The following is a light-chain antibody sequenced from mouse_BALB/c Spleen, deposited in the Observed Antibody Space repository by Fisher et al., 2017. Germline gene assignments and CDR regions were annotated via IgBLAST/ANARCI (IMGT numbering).Light chain of an antibody. CDR1: SSVSY. Sequence: IVLTQSPAIMSASPGEKVTMTCSASSSVSYMHWYQQKSSTSPKLWIYDTSKLASGVPGRFSGSGSGTSYSLTISSMEAEDAATYYCQQWSSNPPTFGSGTKLEIK. CDR2: DTS. V-gene: IGKV4-59*01. CDR3: QQWSSNPPT. J-gene: IGKJ4*01.